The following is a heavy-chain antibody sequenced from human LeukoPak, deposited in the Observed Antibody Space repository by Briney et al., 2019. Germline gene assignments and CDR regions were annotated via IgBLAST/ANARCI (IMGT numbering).Heavy chain of an antibody. V-gene: IGHV3-21*01. CDR2: ISSSSSYI. CDR1: GFTFSSYS. CDR3: ARKYSSGWTRDATYYFDY. Sequence: GGSLRLSCAASGFTFSSYSMNWVRQAPGKGLEWVSSISSSSSYIYYADSVKGRFTISRDNAKNSLYLQMNSLRAEDTAVYYCARKYSSGWTRDATYYFDYWGQGTLVTVSS. D-gene: IGHD6-19*01. J-gene: IGHJ4*02.